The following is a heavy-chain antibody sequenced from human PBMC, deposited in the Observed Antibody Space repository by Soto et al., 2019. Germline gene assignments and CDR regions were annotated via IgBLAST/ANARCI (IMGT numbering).Heavy chain of an antibody. V-gene: IGHV4-30-2*01. CDR1: GGSISSGGYS. CDR2: IYHSGST. J-gene: IGHJ4*02. D-gene: IGHD4-4*01. Sequence: QLQLQESGSGLVKPSQTLSLTCAVSGGSISSGGYSWSWIRQPPGKGLEWIGYIYHSGSTYYHPSLKSRVTISVDRSMNQFSLKLSSVTAADTAVYYCARGPLQYQGGDYFDYWGQGTLVTVSS. CDR3: ARGPLQYQGGDYFDY.